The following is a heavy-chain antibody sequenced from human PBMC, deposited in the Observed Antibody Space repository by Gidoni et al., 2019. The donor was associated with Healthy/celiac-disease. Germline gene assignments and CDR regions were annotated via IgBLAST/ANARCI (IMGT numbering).Heavy chain of an antibody. J-gene: IGHJ6*03. D-gene: IGHD3-10*01. V-gene: IGHV3-23*01. Sequence: TISRDNSKNTLYLQMNSLRAEDTAVYYCAKDLLLSPYYMDVWGKGTTVTVSS. CDR3: AKDLLLSPYYMDV.